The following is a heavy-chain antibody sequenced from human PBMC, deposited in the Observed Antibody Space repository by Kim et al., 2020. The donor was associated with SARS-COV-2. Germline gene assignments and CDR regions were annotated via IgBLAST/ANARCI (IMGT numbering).Heavy chain of an antibody. V-gene: IGHV3-9*01. D-gene: IGHD3-9*01. Sequence: GGSLRLSCAASGFTFDDYAMHWVRQAPGKGLEWVSGISWNSGNIDYADSVKGRFTISRDNAKNSLYLQMNSLRAEDTALYYCAKDRGEGSDRYFDKYNGMDVWGQGTTVTVSS. CDR3: AKDRGEGSDRYFDKYNGMDV. CDR1: GFTFDDYA. CDR2: ISWNSGNI. J-gene: IGHJ6*02.